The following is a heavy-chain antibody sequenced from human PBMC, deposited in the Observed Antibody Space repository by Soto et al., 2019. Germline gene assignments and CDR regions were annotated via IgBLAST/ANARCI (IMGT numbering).Heavy chain of an antibody. CDR2: IWDDGSNK. CDR1: GFTFSSYG. Sequence: QVQLVESGGGVVQPGRSLRLSCAASGFTFSSYGMHWVRQAPGKGLEWVAVIWDDGSNKYYADSEKGRFTISRDNSKNTLYLQMNSLRAEDTAVYYCARASDSSGYHRYYFAYWGQGTLVTVSS. D-gene: IGHD3-22*01. J-gene: IGHJ4*02. CDR3: ARASDSSGYHRYYFAY. V-gene: IGHV3-33*01.